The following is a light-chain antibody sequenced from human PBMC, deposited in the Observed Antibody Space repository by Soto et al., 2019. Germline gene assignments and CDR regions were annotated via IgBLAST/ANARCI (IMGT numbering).Light chain of an antibody. J-gene: IGLJ2*01. CDR2: EVN. CDR1: XXXLGDYDY. V-gene: IGLV2-8*01. CDR3: SSYAGSNNLI. Sequence: QSALTQPPSASGSXXXSXXXXXXXXXXXLGDYDYVSWYQQRPGKAPKLMIYEVNKRPSGVPDRFSGSKSGNTASLTVTGLQAEDEADYYCSSYAGSNNLIFGGGTKVTVL.